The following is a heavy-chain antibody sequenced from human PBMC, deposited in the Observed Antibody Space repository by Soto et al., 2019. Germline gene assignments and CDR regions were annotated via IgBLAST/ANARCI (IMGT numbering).Heavy chain of an antibody. CDR2: ISASGGST. CDR1: GFTFSNYA. V-gene: IGHV3-23*01. J-gene: IGHJ6*02. Sequence: EVQLLESGGGLVQPGGSLRLSCAASGFTFSNYAMNWVRRAPGKGLEWVSDISASGGSTYYADSVKGRFTISRDNSRNTLFLQMNSLRAEDTAIYFCATTWAGPNSAMDVWGQGATVTVSS. CDR3: ATTWAGPNSAMDV. D-gene: IGHD1-1*01.